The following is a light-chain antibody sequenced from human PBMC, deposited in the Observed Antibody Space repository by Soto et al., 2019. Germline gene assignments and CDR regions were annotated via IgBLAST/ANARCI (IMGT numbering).Light chain of an antibody. CDR3: QQYNNWWT. CDR1: QSLSSN. J-gene: IGKJ1*01. V-gene: IGKV3-15*01. CDR2: GAS. Sequence: EIVMTQSPATLSVSPGGRATLSCRASQSLSSNLAWYQQKPGQPPRLLIYGASIRATGVPARFSGSGSGTEFTLTISSLQSEDFATYYCQQYNNWWTFGQGTKVEIK.